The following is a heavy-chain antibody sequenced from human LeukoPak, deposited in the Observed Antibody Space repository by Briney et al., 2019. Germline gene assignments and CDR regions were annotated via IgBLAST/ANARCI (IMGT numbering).Heavy chain of an antibody. Sequence: GGSLRLSCAASGFTFSDYWIHWVRQAPGKGLEWVSIIYSGGYTNYADSVKGRFTISRDNSKNTLYLQMNSLRAEDTAVYYCARDFDWMGVTTSYFDYWGQGTLVTVSS. CDR3: ARDFDWMGVTTSYFDY. V-gene: IGHV3-66*02. J-gene: IGHJ4*02. CDR1: GFTFSDYW. D-gene: IGHD3-9*01. CDR2: IYSGGYT.